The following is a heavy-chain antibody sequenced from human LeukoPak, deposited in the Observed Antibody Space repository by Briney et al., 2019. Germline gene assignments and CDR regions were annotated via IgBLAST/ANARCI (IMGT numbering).Heavy chain of an antibody. J-gene: IGHJ4*02. CDR2: IYYSGST. V-gene: IGHV4-39*01. CDR3: ARGQGGSSHYYDRGTYYFDY. D-gene: IGHD3-22*01. CDR1: GGSISSSSYY. Sequence: SETLSLTCTVSGGSISSSSYYWGWIRQPPGKGLEWIGSIYYSGSTYYNPYLKSRVTISVDTSKNQFSLKLSSVTAADPAVYYCARGQGGSSHYYDRGTYYFDYWGQGTLVTVSS.